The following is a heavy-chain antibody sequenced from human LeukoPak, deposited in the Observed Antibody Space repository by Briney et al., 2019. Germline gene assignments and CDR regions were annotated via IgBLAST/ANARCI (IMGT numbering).Heavy chain of an antibody. Sequence: KPSETLSLTCTVSGGSISSYYWSWIRQPPGKGLEWIGYIYYSGSTNYNPSLKSRVTISVDTPKNQFSLKLSSVTAADTAVYYCARHVYHPVTTVWAFDIWGQGTMVTVSS. CDR3: ARHVYHPVTTVWAFDI. CDR2: IYYSGST. V-gene: IGHV4-59*01. J-gene: IGHJ3*02. D-gene: IGHD4-17*01. CDR1: GGSISSYY.